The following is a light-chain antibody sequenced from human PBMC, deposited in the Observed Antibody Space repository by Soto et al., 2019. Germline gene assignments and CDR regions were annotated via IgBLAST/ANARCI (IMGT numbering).Light chain of an antibody. Sequence: QSVLTQPASVSGSPGQSITISCTGTSSDVGGYNYVSWYQQRPGKAPKLMIYDVNNRPSGVSNRFSASKSGNTASLTISGLRAEDEADYYCSSYSSTTTLVFGGGTKLTVL. J-gene: IGLJ3*02. CDR3: SSYSSTTTLV. CDR2: DVN. CDR1: SSDVGGYNY. V-gene: IGLV2-14*01.